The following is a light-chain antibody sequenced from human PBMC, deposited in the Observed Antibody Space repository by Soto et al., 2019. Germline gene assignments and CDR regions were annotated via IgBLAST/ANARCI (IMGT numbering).Light chain of an antibody. CDR2: DAS. V-gene: IGKV3-15*01. Sequence: EIVMTQSPATLSVSPGERATLSCRASQSVSSDLAWYQQKPGQAPRLLIYDASTRATGIPVRFSGSGSGTXXXXXXSXXXSXDFALYYCQQYNKWPPLTFGGGTKVEI. CDR1: QSVSSD. J-gene: IGKJ4*01. CDR3: QQYNKWPPLT.